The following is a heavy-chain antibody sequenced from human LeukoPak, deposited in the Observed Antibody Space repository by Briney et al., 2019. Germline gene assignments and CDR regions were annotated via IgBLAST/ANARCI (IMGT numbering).Heavy chain of an antibody. Sequence: GGSLRLSCAASGFTFDDFAMHWVRQAPGKGLEWVSAISWNSATIHYADSVKGRFTISRDNAKNSLYLQMNSLRAEDTAVYYCARQPVVVMSHAFDIWGQGTMVTVSS. V-gene: IGHV3-9*01. CDR2: ISWNSATI. J-gene: IGHJ3*02. D-gene: IGHD3-22*01. CDR1: GFTFDDFA. CDR3: ARQPVVVMSHAFDI.